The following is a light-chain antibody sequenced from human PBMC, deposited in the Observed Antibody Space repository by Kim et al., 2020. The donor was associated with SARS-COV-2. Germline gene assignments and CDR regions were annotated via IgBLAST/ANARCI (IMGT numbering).Light chain of an antibody. V-gene: IGLV3-9*01. Sequence: SVALGQTARLTCVGNKIGSKSVHWFQQKPGQAPVLLIYRDASRPSGIPERFSGSNSGNTATLTISRAQAGDEADYYCQVRDTNTVLFGGGTQLTVL. CDR1: KIGSKS. J-gene: IGLJ2*01. CDR2: RDA. CDR3: QVRDTNTVL.